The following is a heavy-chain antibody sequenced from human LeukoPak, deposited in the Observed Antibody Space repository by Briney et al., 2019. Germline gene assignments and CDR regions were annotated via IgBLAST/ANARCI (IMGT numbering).Heavy chain of an antibody. CDR2: ISSSGSTI. D-gene: IGHD6-13*01. CDR3: ARQGRASSWYYFDY. Sequence: GGSLRLSCAASGFTFSSYEMNWVRQAPGKGLEWVSYISSSGSTIYYADSVKGRFTISRDNAKNSLYLQMNSLRAEDTAVYYCARQGRASSWYYFDYWGQGTLVTVSS. J-gene: IGHJ4*02. CDR1: GFTFSSYE. V-gene: IGHV3-48*03.